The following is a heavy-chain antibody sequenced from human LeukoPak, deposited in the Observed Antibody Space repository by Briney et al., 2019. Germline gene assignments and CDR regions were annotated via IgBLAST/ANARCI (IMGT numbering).Heavy chain of an antibody. J-gene: IGHJ5*02. D-gene: IGHD6-13*01. Sequence: SETLSLTCTVSGVSISSYYWSWLRPPPGKGLEWIGYIYYSGSTNYNPSLKSRVTISVDTSKNQFSLKLSPVTAADTAVYYCARDDSSSWYKCWFDPWGQGTLVTVTS. V-gene: IGHV4-59*01. CDR1: GVSISSYY. CDR2: IYYSGST. CDR3: ARDDSSSWYKCWFDP.